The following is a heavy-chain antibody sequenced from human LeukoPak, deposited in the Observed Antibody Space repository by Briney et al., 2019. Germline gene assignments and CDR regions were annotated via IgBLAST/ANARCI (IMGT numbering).Heavy chain of an antibody. CDR2: ISSSGSTI. V-gene: IGHV3-48*03. J-gene: IGHJ3*02. D-gene: IGHD3-10*01. Sequence: GGSLRLSCAASGFTFSSYEMNWVRQAPGKGLEWVSYISSSGSTIYYADSVKGRFTISRDNAKNSLYLQMNSLRAEDTAVYYCARSLYGSGSYYDAFDIWGQGTMVTVSS. CDR3: ARSLYGSGSYYDAFDI. CDR1: GFTFSSYE.